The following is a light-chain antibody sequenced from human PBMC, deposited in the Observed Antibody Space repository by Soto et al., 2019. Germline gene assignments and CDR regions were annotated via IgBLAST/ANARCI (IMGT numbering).Light chain of an antibody. CDR3: NSYTRKSTGV. CDR2: EIS. Sequence: QSVLTQPASVSGSPGQSITISCTGTSTDVGGYNYVSWYQQHPGKAPKLIIYEISNRPSGVSNRFSGSKSGTTASLTISGLQAEDEADYYCNSYTRKSTGVFGTGTKVTVL. CDR1: STDVGGYNY. V-gene: IGLV2-14*01. J-gene: IGLJ1*01.